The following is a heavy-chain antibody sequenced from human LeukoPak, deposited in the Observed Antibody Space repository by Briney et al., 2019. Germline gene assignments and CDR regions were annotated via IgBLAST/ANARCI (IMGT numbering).Heavy chain of an antibody. CDR1: GFTFDDYA. D-gene: IGHD6-13*01. Sequence: GRSLGLSCAASGFTFDDYAMHWVRQAPGKGLEWVSGISWNSGSIGYADSVKGRFTISRENAKNSLYLQMNSLRAEDTALYYCAKGTQSIAAADLFDYWGQGTLVTVSS. CDR3: AKGTQSIAAADLFDY. J-gene: IGHJ4*02. V-gene: IGHV3-9*01. CDR2: ISWNSGSI.